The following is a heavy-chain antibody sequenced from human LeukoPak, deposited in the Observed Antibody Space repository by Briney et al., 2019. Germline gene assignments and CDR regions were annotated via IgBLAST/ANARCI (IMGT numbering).Heavy chain of an antibody. Sequence: SETLSLTCAVYGGSFSGYYWSWIRQPPGKGLEWIGEINHSGSTNYNPSLKSRVTISVDTSKNQFSLKLSSVTAADTAVYYCARGARSGYSGYDYMAAVAGTFDYWGQGTLVTVSS. CDR1: GGSFSGYY. CDR2: INHSGST. D-gene: IGHD5-12*01. CDR3: ARGARSGYSGYDYMAAVAGTFDY. J-gene: IGHJ4*02. V-gene: IGHV4-34*01.